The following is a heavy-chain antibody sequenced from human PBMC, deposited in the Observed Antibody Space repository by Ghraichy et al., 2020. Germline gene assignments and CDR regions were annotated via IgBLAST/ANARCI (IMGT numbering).Heavy chain of an antibody. D-gene: IGHD3-22*01. J-gene: IGHJ3*02. CDR2: IYTSGST. CDR1: GGSISSYY. Sequence: SETLSLTCTVSGGSISSYYWSWIRQPPGKGLEWIGYIYTSGSTNYNPSLKSRVTISVDTSKNQFSLKLSSVTAADTAVYYCARLEYYYDSSGSLCVTFDIWGQGTMVTVSS. V-gene: IGHV4-4*09. CDR3: ARLEYYYDSSGSLCVTFDI.